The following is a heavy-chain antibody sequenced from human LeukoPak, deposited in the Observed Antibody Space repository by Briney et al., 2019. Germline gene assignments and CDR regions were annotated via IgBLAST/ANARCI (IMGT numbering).Heavy chain of an antibody. Sequence: SETLSLTCTVSGGSISSSSSYWGWIRQPPGKGLEWIGGIYYSGSTYYNPSLKSRVTISVDTSKNQFSLKLSSVTAADTAVYYCARKYYYDSSTYYFDYWGQGTLVTVSS. J-gene: IGHJ4*02. D-gene: IGHD3-22*01. CDR2: IYYSGST. CDR1: GGSISSSSSY. V-gene: IGHV4-39*07. CDR3: ARKYYYDSSTYYFDY.